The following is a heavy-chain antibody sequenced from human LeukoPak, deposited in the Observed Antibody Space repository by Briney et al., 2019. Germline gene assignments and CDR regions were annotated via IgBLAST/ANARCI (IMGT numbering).Heavy chain of an antibody. CDR1: GGSISSYY. Sequence: SETLSLTCTVSGGSISSYYWSWLRQPPGKGREGRGYIYYSGSTNDNPYLKRRVSISEETSKKEFSRKQSSVAAGDRAVELCRRTYEDYAEDYWGQGTLVTVSS. D-gene: IGHD4-17*01. CDR2: IYYSGST. V-gene: IGHV4-59*01. J-gene: IGHJ4*02. CDR3: RRTYEDYAEDY.